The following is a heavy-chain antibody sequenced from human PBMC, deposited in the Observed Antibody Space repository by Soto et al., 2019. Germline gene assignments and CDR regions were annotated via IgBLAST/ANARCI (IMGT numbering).Heavy chain of an antibody. Sequence: SETLSLTCAVDGGSFRGYYWSWIRKPPGKGLEWIGEINHSGSTNYNPSLKSRVTISVDTSKNQFSLKLSSVTAADTAVYYCARGGKYYDILTGYRPKYNWFDPWGQGTLVTVSS. CDR1: GGSFRGYY. J-gene: IGHJ5*02. D-gene: IGHD3-9*01. CDR2: INHSGST. V-gene: IGHV4-34*01. CDR3: ARGGKYYDILTGYRPKYNWFDP.